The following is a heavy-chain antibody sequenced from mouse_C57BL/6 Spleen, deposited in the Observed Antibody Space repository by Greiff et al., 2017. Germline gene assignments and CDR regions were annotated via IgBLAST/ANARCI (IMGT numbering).Heavy chain of an antibody. J-gene: IGHJ2*01. CDR2: INPNNGGT. CDR3: ARDGIPLDY. CDR1: GYTFTDYN. V-gene: IGHV1-22*01. Sequence: EVKLQESGPELVKPGASVKMSCKASGYTFTDYNMHWVKQSHGKSLEWIGYINPNNGGTSYNQKFKGKATLTVNKSSSTAYMELRSLTSEDSAVYYCARDGIPLDYWGQGTTLTVSS.